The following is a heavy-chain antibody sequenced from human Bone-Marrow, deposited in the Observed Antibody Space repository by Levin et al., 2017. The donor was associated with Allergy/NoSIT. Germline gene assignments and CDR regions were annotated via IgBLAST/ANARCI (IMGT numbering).Heavy chain of an antibody. D-gene: IGHD3-10*01. J-gene: IGHJ6*02. Sequence: GGSLRLSCAASGFTFSSYWMHWVRQAPGKGLVWVSRINSDGSSTSYADSVKGRFTISRDNAKNTLYLQMNSLRAEDTAVYYCARVHYYGSGSYYPSYYYGMDVWGQGTTVTVSS. CDR3: ARVHYYGSGSYYPSYYYGMDV. CDR2: INSDGSST. CDR1: GFTFSSYW. V-gene: IGHV3-74*01.